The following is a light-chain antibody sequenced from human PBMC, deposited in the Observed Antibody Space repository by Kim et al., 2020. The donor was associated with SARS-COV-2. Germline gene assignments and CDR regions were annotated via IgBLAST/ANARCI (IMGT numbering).Light chain of an antibody. V-gene: IGKV1-16*01. Sequence: AAVGDRVTITCRASQDSRSYLAWFQQKPGEAPKSLIFDVFTLQTGVPSRFRGSRSGTDFTLTINRLQPEDFATYYCQQYDSSPFTVGPGTRLEIK. J-gene: IGKJ5*01. CDR3: QQYDSSPFT. CDR2: DVF. CDR1: QDSRSY.